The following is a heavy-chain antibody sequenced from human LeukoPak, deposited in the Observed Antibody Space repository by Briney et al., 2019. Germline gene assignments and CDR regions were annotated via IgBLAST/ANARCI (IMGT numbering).Heavy chain of an antibody. Sequence: SETLSLTCTVSGGSISSYYWSWIRQPPGKGLEWIGHIYYTGGTHYNPSLRSRVTMSVDTSKRQLSLKLSSLTAADSAVYFCARRSTIENFFDCWGQGTPVTVSS. CDR2: IYYTGGT. J-gene: IGHJ4*02. CDR1: GGSISSYY. CDR3: ARRSTIENFFDC. D-gene: IGHD5/OR15-5a*01. V-gene: IGHV4-59*08.